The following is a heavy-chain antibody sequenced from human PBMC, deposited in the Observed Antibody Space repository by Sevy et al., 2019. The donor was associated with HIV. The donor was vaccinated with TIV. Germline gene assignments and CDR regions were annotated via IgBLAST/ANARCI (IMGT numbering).Heavy chain of an antibody. CDR2: INPDGSEK. V-gene: IGHV3-7*01. CDR3: ARLLWDVVVVPGTTPGQYFDY. D-gene: IGHD2-2*01. CDR1: GFTFNTYW. J-gene: IGHJ4*02. Sequence: GGCLRLSCVASGFTFNTYWMTWVRQAPGKGLEWVANINPDGSEKEYVDSLKGRFTVSRDNAETSLYLHMNSLRVEDTAVYFCARLLWDVVVVPGTTPGQYFDYWGQGTLVTVSS.